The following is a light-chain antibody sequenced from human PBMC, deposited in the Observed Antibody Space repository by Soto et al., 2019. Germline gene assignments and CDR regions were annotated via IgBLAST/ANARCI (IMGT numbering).Light chain of an antibody. CDR2: GNS. V-gene: IGLV1-40*01. J-gene: IGLJ1*01. Sequence: QSLLTQPPSLSGAPGQTVTISCTGSNSNIGAGYDVHWYQQLPGTAPKLLSYGNSNRPSGVPDRFSDSKSVTSASLAITGLQAEDEADYYCQSYESCMSGSVVGTGTKVTVL. CDR3: QSYESCMSGSV. CDR1: NSNIGAGYD.